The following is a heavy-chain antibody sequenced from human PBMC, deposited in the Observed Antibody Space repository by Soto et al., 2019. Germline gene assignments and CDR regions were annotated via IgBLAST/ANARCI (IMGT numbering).Heavy chain of an antibody. V-gene: IGHV1-18*01. CDR2: ISTYNGNT. Sequence: ASVKVSFKSSGSTFTTCPMTWGRRSPGHGLEWMGWISTYNGNTNYAQGLQDRVSMTTDTSTSTAYMELSSLRSEDTAVYYCARQRRYSSGWLFDYWGQGTLVTVSS. J-gene: IGHJ4*02. CDR1: GSTFTTCP. D-gene: IGHD6-19*01. CDR3: ARQRRYSSGWLFDY.